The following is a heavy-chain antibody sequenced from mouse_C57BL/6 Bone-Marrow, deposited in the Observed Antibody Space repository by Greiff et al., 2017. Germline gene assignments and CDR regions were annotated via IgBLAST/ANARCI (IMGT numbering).Heavy chain of an antibody. V-gene: IGHV1-64*01. CDR2: IHPNSGST. CDR3: ARGWLLRFDY. Sequence: VQLQQPGAELVKPGASVKLSCKASGYTFTSYWMHWVKQRPGQGLEWIGMIHPNSGSTNYNEKCKSKATLTVDKSSSTAYMQLSSLTSEDSAVYYCARGWLLRFDYWGQGTTLTVSS. D-gene: IGHD2-3*01. CDR1: GYTFTSYW. J-gene: IGHJ2*01.